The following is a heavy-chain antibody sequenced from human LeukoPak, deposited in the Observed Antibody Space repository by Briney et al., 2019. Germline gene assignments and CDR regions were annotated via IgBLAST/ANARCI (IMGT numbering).Heavy chain of an antibody. V-gene: IGHV1-18*01. D-gene: IGHD1-7*01. Sequence: ASVKVSCKTSGYTFISNGVNWVRQAPGQGLEWMGWISAYDGNTKFAQKFQGRVTLTTDTPANTAYMELRALRSEDTAVYYCARDLLTGTRALFFDYWGQGTLVTVSS. CDR2: ISAYDGNT. J-gene: IGHJ4*02. CDR1: GYTFISNG. CDR3: ARDLLTGTRALFFDY.